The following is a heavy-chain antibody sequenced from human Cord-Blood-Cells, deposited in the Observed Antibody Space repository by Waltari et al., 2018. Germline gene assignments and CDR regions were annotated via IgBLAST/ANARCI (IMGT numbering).Heavy chain of an antibody. CDR2: ISGRGGST. J-gene: IGHJ4*02. Sequence: EVQLLESGGGLVQPGGSLRLSCAASGFTFSSYAMSWVRQAPGKGLEWGSAISGRGGSTYYADSVKGRFTISRDNSKNTLYLQMNSLRAEDTAVYYCAKGPKPQSEFDYWGQGTLVTVSS. CDR3: AKGPKPQSEFDY. CDR1: GFTFSSYA. V-gene: IGHV3-23*01.